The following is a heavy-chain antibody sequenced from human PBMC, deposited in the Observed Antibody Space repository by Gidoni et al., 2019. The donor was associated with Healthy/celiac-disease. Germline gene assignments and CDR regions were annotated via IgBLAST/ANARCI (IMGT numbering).Heavy chain of an antibody. CDR3: AREGAGSVRYFDWLEDYYYGMDV. CDR2: IWYDGSNK. Sequence: QVQLVESGGGVVQPGRSLRLSCAASGFTFSSYGMHWVRRAPGKGLEWVAVIWYDGSNKYYADSVKGRFTISRDNSKNTLYLQMNSLRAEDTAVYYGAREGAGSVRYFDWLEDYYYGMDVWGQGTTVTVSS. V-gene: IGHV3-33*01. CDR1: GFTFSSYG. J-gene: IGHJ6*02. D-gene: IGHD3-9*01.